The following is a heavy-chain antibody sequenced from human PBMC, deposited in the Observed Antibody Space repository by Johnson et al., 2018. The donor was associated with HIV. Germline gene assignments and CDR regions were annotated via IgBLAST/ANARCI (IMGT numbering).Heavy chain of an antibody. J-gene: IGHJ3*02. D-gene: IGHD6-19*01. CDR1: GFSFSDYD. Sequence: VQLVESGGGLVQPGGSLRLSCAASGFSFSDYDMHWVRQLTGKSLEWVSAIGTAGDTFYPGSAMGRFTISRENPKNSLYLQMKSLRAGDTAIYDCARGGSSGWSGFLAFDIWGQGTMVTVSS. CDR2: IGTAGDT. CDR3: ARGGSSGWSGFLAFDI. V-gene: IGHV3-13*01.